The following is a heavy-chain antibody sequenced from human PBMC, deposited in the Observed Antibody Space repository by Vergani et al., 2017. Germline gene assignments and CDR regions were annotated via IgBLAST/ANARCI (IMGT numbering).Heavy chain of an antibody. Sequence: EVQLVESGGGLVQPGRSLRLSCAASGFTFDDYAMHWVRQAPGKGLEWVSGISWNSGSIGYADSVKGRFTISRDNAKNSLYLQMNSLRAEDTAWYYCAKAVCCSSTICYTEWYFDLWGRGTLVTVSS. CDR1: GFTFDDYA. CDR2: ISWNSGSI. J-gene: IGHJ2*01. D-gene: IGHD2-2*02. V-gene: IGHV3-9*01. CDR3: AKAVCCSSTICYTEWYFDL.